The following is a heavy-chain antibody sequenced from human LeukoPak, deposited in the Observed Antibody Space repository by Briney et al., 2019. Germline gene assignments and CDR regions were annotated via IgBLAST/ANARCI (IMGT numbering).Heavy chain of an antibody. V-gene: IGHV4-39*02. CDR1: GGSISSSSYY. CDR2: IYYSGST. Sequence: SETLSLTCTVSGGSISSSSYYWGWIRQPPGKGLEWIGSIYYSGSTYYNPSLKSRVTISVDTSKNQFSLKLSSVTAADTAVYYCARDVRAGDDYWGQGTLVTVSS. CDR3: ARDVRAGDDY. D-gene: IGHD7-27*01. J-gene: IGHJ4*02.